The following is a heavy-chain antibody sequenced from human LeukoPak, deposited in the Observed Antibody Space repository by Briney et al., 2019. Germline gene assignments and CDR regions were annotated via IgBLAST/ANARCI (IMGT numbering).Heavy chain of an antibody. D-gene: IGHD6-13*01. V-gene: IGHV3-30*14. J-gene: IGHJ4*02. CDR3: ARDGTGSGWSLDS. CDR2: ISYDGSNK. CDR1: GFTFSSYA. Sequence: PGGSLRLSCAASGFTFSSYAMHWVRQAPGKGLEWVAVISYDGSNKYYADSVKGRFTISRDNSKNTLYLQMNSLRAEDTAVYYCARDGTGSGWSLDSWGQGTLVTVSS.